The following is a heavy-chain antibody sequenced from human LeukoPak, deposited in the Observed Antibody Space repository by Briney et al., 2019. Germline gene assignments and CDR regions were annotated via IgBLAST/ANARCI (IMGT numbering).Heavy chain of an antibody. CDR3: AKSLYGGCDY. CDR1: GYSFTSYW. CDR2: VNGNGGST. Sequence: GESLKISCKGSGYSFTSYWIGWVRQMPGKGLEWVSGVNGNGGSTSYADSVKGRFTIFRDNSKNTVYLQMNSLRVEDTAVYYCAKSLYGGCDYWGQGTVVTVSS. J-gene: IGHJ4*02. V-gene: IGHV3-23*01. D-gene: IGHD3-16*02.